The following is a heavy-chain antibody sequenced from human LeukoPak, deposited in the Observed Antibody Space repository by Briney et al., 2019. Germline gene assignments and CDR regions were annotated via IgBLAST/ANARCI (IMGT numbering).Heavy chain of an antibody. J-gene: IGHJ4*02. D-gene: IGHD3-22*01. V-gene: IGHV4-39*01. CDR3: ARRYVHYYDSSGYHGRTYYFDY. CDR2: IYYSGST. CDR1: GGSISSSSYY. Sequence: SETLSLTCTVSGGSISSSSYYWGWIRQPPGKGLEWIGSIYYSGSTYYNPSLKSRVTISVDTSKNQFSLKLSSVTAADTAVYYCARRYVHYYDSSGYHGRTYYFDYWGQGTLVTVSS.